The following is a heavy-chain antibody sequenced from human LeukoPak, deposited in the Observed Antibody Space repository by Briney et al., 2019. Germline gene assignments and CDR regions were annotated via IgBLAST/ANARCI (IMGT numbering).Heavy chain of an antibody. D-gene: IGHD3-3*01. V-gene: IGHV3-23*01. CDR1: GFTFSSYA. J-gene: IGHJ4*02. CDR3: AKVRLRFLEWTPFDY. Sequence: PGGSLRLSCAASGFTFSSYAMSWVRQAPGKGLEWVSAISGSGGSTYYADSVKGRFTISRDNSKNTLYLQMNSLRAEDTAVYYCAKVRLRFLEWTPFDYWGQGTLVTVSS. CDR2: ISGSGGST.